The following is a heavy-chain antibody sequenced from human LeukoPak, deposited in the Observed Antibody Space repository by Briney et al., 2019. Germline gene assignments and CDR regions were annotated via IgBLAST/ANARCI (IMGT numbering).Heavy chain of an antibody. Sequence: GGSLRLSCAASGFTFSSYWMHWVRQAPGKGLVWVSRMNTDGSSTSYADSVKGRFTISRDNSKNTLYLQMNSLRAEDTAVYYCATTPHDYSKVYYYYMDVWGKGTTVTVSS. J-gene: IGHJ6*03. CDR1: GFTFSSYW. D-gene: IGHD4-11*01. V-gene: IGHV3-74*01. CDR2: MNTDGSST. CDR3: ATTPHDYSKVYYYYMDV.